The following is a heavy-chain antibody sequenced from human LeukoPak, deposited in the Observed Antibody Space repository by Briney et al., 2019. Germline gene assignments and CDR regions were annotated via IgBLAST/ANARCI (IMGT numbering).Heavy chain of an antibody. V-gene: IGHV3-21*04. J-gene: IGHJ5*02. CDR2: ISSSSSYI. CDR3: AKVADSGLGFWVFNP. CDR1: GFTFSSYS. D-gene: IGHD6-19*01. Sequence: KSGGSLRLSCAASGFTFSSYSMNWVRQAPGKGLEWVSSISSSSSYIYHADSVKGRFTISRDNSKNMVYLQMNSLRAADTAVYYCAKVADSGLGFWVFNPWGQGTRVTVSS.